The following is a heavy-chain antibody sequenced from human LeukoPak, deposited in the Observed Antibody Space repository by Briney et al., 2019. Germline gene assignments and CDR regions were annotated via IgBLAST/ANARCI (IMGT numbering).Heavy chain of an antibody. J-gene: IGHJ4*02. CDR1: GYTFTNYA. Sequence: ASMKVSCKASGYTFTNYAIHWVRQAPGQRLEWMGWINTGNGNTKYSQKFRATVTITRDTSASTAYMELGSLRSEDTAVYYCARGPNYSNYEFDYWGQGTLVTVSS. CDR2: INTGNGNT. CDR3: ARGPNYSNYEFDY. D-gene: IGHD4-11*01. V-gene: IGHV1-3*04.